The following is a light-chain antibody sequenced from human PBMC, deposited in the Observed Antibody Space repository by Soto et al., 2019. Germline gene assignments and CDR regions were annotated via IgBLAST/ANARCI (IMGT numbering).Light chain of an antibody. V-gene: IGKV1-5*03. CDR2: KAS. CDR3: QHYNSYSEA. CDR1: QTISSW. Sequence: DIQMTQWPSTLSGSAADRGTITCRASQTISSWLAWYQQKPGKAPKLLIYKASTLKSGVPSRFSGSGSGTEFTLTISSLQPDDFATYYCQHYNSYSEAFGQGTKVDIK. J-gene: IGKJ1*01.